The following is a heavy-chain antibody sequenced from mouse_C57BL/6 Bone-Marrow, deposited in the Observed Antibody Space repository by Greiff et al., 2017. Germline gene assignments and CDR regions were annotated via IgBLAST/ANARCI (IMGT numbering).Heavy chain of an antibody. CDR1: GYTFTNYW. Sequence: VQLQQSGAELVRPGTSVKMSCKASGYTFTNYWIGWAKQRPGHGLEWIGDIYPGGGYTNYNEKFKGKATLTADKSSSTAYMQCSSLTSEDSAIYYGARLDNYAMDYWGQGTSVTVSS. CDR3: ARLDNYAMDY. V-gene: IGHV1-63*01. J-gene: IGHJ4*01. CDR2: IYPGGGYT.